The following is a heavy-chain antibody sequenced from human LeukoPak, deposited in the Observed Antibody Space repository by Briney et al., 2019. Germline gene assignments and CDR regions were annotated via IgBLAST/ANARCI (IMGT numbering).Heavy chain of an antibody. CDR1: GFTFSSYA. Sequence: GGSLRLSCAASGFTFSSYAMHWVRQAPGQGLEWVAVISYDGSNKYYADSVKGRFTISRDNSKNTLYLQMNSLRAEDTAVYYCARDSYDSSGYYPLLDYWGQGTLVTVSS. V-gene: IGHV3-30-3*01. CDR3: ARDSYDSSGYYPLLDY. CDR2: ISYDGSNK. J-gene: IGHJ4*02. D-gene: IGHD3-22*01.